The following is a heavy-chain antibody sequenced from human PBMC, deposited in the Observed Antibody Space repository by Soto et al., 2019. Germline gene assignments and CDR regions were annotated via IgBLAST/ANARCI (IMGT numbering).Heavy chain of an antibody. J-gene: IGHJ6*02. CDR1: GYAFTGYY. CDR3: ARGTTVSYYYYGMDV. Sequence: GASFKVSCKSPGYAFTGYYLHWVCQAPGQGLEWMGWINPNSGGTNYAQKFQGWVTMTRDTSISTAYMELSRLRSDDTAVYYCARGTTVSYYYYGMDVWGQGTTVTVSS. CDR2: INPNSGGT. D-gene: IGHD4-17*01. V-gene: IGHV1-2*04.